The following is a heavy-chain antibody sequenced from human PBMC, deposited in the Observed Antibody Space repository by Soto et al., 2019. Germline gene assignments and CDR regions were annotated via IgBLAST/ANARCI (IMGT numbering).Heavy chain of an antibody. V-gene: IGHV4-30-4*01. CDR2: IYYSGST. J-gene: IGHJ4*02. CDR1: GGSISSGDYY. Sequence: QVQLRESGPGLVKPSQTLSLTCTVSGGSISSGDYYWSWLRQPPGKGLEWIGYIYYSGSTYYNPSLKRRVTISVDTSKNQFSLKPSSVTAADTAVYYCAREATIAARLDSWGQGTLVTVSS. D-gene: IGHD6-6*01. CDR3: AREATIAARLDS.